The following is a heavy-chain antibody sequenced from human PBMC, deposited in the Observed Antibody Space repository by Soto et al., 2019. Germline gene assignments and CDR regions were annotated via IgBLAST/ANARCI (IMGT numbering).Heavy chain of an antibody. J-gene: IGHJ4*02. D-gene: IGHD1-26*01. Sequence: SETLSLTCTVSGGSVSSGSYYWSWIRQPPGKGLEWIGYIYYSGSTNYNPSLKSRVTISVDTSKNQFSLKLSSVTAADTAVYYCATGATTGNIDYWHEGTLVTVSS. CDR1: GGSVSSGSYY. CDR3: ATGATTGNIDY. V-gene: IGHV4-61*01. CDR2: IYYSGST.